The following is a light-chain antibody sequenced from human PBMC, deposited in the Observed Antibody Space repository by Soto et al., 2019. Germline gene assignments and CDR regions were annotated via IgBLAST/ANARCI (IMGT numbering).Light chain of an antibody. CDR3: QSYDSTLSARYV. V-gene: IGLV1-40*01. Sequence: QLVLTQPPSVSGAPGQRVTISCTGSSSNIGAGYDVHWYQQRPGTAPKLLIFGNTNRPSGVPDRFSGSKSGTSASLAITGLQPEDEGDYYCQSYDSTLSARYVFGTGTKLTVL. CDR2: GNT. CDR1: SSNIGAGYD. J-gene: IGLJ1*01.